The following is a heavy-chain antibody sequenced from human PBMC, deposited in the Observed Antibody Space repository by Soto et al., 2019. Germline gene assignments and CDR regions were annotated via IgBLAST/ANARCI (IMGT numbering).Heavy chain of an antibody. Sequence: QVQLQQWGAGLLKPSETLSLTCAVYGGSFSGYYWSWIRQPPGKGLEWVGEINHSGSTNYNPSLKRRVTISVDTSKNQFFLKLSSETAADTAVYYCARAGRKRVRVAGIRSGINYFDYWGQGTLVTVSS. CDR3: ARAGRKRVRVAGIRSGINYFDY. J-gene: IGHJ4*02. V-gene: IGHV4-34*01. D-gene: IGHD6-19*01. CDR1: GGSFSGYY. CDR2: INHSGST.